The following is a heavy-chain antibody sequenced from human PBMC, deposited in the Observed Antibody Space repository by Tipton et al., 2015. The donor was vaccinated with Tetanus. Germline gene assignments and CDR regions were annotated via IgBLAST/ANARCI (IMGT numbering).Heavy chain of an antibody. CDR2: IYDRGST. Sequence: LRLSCTVSGGSISSSSFYWGWIRQPPGKGLEWIGSIYDRGSTYYNPSLKSRVTISVDTSKNQFSLKLSSVTAADTAVYYCARGYNGYDILTAYPHYFDSWGQGTLVTVSS. D-gene: IGHD3-9*01. J-gene: IGHJ4*02. CDR1: GGSISSSSFY. CDR3: ARGYNGYDILTAYPHYFDS. V-gene: IGHV4-39*01.